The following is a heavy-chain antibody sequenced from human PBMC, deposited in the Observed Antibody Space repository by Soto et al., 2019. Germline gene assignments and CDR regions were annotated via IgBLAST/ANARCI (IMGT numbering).Heavy chain of an antibody. D-gene: IGHD2-15*01. CDR3: ARDRGGYCSGSSCPRWFDP. J-gene: IGHJ5*02. CDR1: GGSISSGGYY. V-gene: IGHV4-31*03. CDR2: IYYSGST. Sequence: PSETLSLTCTVSGGSISSGGYYWSWIRQHPGKGLEWIGYIYYSGSTYYNPSLKSRVTISVDTSKNQFSLKLSSVTAADTAVYYCARDRGGYCSGSSCPRWFDPWGQGTLVTVSS.